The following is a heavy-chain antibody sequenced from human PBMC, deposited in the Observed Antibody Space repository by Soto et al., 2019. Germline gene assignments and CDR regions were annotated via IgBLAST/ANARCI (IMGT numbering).Heavy chain of an antibody. CDR3: VRGGSLNFDY. CDR1: GFTFDYYG. J-gene: IGHJ4*01. CDR2: VNWNGGST. V-gene: IGHV3-20*04. D-gene: IGHD2-15*01. Sequence: EVQLVESGGGVLRPGGSLRLSCAASGFTFDYYGMSWARQAPGKGLEWVSGVNWNGGSTGYADSVKGRFTISRDNAKNSLYLQMYSLRGEDTAFYYCVRGGSLNFDYWGNGTLVTVST.